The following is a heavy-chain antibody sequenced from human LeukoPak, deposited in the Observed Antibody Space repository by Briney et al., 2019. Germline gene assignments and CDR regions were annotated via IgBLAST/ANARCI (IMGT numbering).Heavy chain of an antibody. J-gene: IGHJ4*02. CDR2: ISFDGNNE. CDR1: EFTFSSYA. V-gene: IGHV3-30-3*01. CDR3: ANIIRKYTSGYYYFDY. D-gene: IGHD6-25*01. Sequence: GGSLRLSCAASEFTFSSYAMHWVRQAPGKGLEWVAAISFDGNNEYYADSVKGRFTISRDNSKNTLYLQMNSLRAEDTAVYYCANIIRKYTSGYYYFDYWGQGTLVTVSS.